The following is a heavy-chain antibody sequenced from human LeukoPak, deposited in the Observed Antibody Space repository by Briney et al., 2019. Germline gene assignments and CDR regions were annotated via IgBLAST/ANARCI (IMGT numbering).Heavy chain of an antibody. CDR1: GYPFSNYD. CDR3: AKYYYETSGLDAFDI. J-gene: IGHJ3*02. V-gene: IGHV1-8*01. CDR2: MNPNSGNT. D-gene: IGHD3-22*01. Sequence: ASVKVSCKASGYPFSNYDINWVRQATGQGLEWLGWMNPNSGNTGYAQKFRGRVTMTRNISIRTAYMELSSLRSEDTAIYYCAKYYYETSGLDAFDIWGQGTLVTVSS.